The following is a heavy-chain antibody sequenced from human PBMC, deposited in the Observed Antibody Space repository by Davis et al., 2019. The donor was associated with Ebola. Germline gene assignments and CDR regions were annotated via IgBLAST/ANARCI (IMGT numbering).Heavy chain of an antibody. Sequence: GGSLRLSCAASGFTFSSYAMSWVRQAPGKGLEWVSVIYSGGSTYYADSVKGRFTISRDNSKNTLYLQMNSLRAEDTAVYYCARYTVTTSDYYYYYGMDVWGQGTTVTVSS. D-gene: IGHD4-11*01. V-gene: IGHV3-66*01. CDR2: IYSGGST. J-gene: IGHJ6*02. CDR1: GFTFSSYA. CDR3: ARYTVTTSDYYYYYGMDV.